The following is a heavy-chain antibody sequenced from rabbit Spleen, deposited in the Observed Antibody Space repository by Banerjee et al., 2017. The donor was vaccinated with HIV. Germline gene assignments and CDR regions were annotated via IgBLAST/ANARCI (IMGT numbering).Heavy chain of an antibody. CDR1: GFSFSYSYW. J-gene: IGHJ4*01. Sequence: QEQLVESGGGLVQPEGSLTLTCTASGFSFSYSYWMCWVRQAPGKGLEWIGCIYTGGNGRTYYASWAKGRFTISKTSSTTVTLQMTSLTAADTATYFCASDYVDYAGYGYGCNLWGPGTLVTVS. CDR3: ASDYVDYAGYGYGCNL. D-gene: IGHD6-1*01. CDR2: IYTGGNGRT. V-gene: IGHV1S45*01.